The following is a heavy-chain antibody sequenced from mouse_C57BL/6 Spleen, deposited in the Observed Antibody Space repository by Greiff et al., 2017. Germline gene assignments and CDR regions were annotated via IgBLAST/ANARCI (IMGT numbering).Heavy chain of an antibody. D-gene: IGHD1-1*01. Sequence: EVQLVESGGGLVQPGGSLSLSCAASGFTFTDYYMSWVRQPPGKALEWLGFIRNKANGYTTEYSASVKGRFTISRDNSQSILYLQMNALRAEDSATYYCARYPYYYGNAMDYWGQGTSVTVSS. CDR1: GFTFTDYY. J-gene: IGHJ4*01. CDR3: ARYPYYYGNAMDY. CDR2: IRNKANGYTT. V-gene: IGHV7-3*01.